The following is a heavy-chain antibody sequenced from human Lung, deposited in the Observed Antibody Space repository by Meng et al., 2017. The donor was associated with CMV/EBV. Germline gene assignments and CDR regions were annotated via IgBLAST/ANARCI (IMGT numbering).Heavy chain of an antibody. D-gene: IGHD2-21*02. CDR1: GSTITYNTYF. V-gene: IGHV4-39*06. J-gene: IGHJ6*02. Sequence: GSLRLSCSASGSTITYNTYFWDCLRQPPGKGLEWIVSISYGGSTLYNSTLKCRVSISLYASESQVTLRLNSVTAADTAVYYWARILPSDYYKFDLDVWGQGNTVNGAS. CDR3: ARILPSDYYKFDLDV. CDR2: ISYGGST.